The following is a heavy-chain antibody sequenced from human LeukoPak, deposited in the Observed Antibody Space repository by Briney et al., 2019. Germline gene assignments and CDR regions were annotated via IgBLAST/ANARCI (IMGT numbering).Heavy chain of an antibody. Sequence: GGSLRLSCAASGFTFSSHGMHWVRQAPGKGLKWVALIWYDGSDEYYAGSVKGRFTISRDNSKNTLYLQLNSLRAEDTAVYYCARQNSDYFDYWGPGTLVTVSS. D-gene: IGHD2/OR15-2a*01. CDR3: ARQNSDYFDY. V-gene: IGHV3-33*01. J-gene: IGHJ4*02. CDR2: IWYDGSDE. CDR1: GFTFSSHG.